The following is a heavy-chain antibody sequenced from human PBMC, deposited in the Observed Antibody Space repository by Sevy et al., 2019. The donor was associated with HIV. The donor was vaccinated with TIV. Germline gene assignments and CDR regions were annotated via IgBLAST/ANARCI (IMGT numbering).Heavy chain of an antibody. CDR1: GGSIRSSHW. CDR3: AREEYFYGSGTYGYGMDV. Sequence: TLSLTCAVSGGSIRSSHWWSWVRQSPGKGLEWIGEIYYSGSRNYNPSLKSRLTISVDTSNNLFSLRLSSVTAADTAVYYCAREEYFYGSGTYGYGMDVWGQGTTVTVSS. J-gene: IGHJ6*02. D-gene: IGHD3-10*01. CDR2: IYYSGSR. V-gene: IGHV4-4*02.